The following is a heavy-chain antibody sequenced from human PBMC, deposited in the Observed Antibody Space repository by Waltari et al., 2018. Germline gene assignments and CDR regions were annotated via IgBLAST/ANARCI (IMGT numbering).Heavy chain of an antibody. CDR3: ARCGRGVDSSASCLDH. CDR1: GFIFRHYG. D-gene: IGHD1-1*01. J-gene: IGHJ4*02. CDR2: VYYDGSTK. V-gene: IGHV3-33*01. Sequence: QVQLVESGGGVVQPGRSLRLSCAASGFIFRHYGMHWVRQAPGKGLEWVAVVYYDGSTKHYADSVKGRFTISRDNSKNTLNLEMNSLRAEDTAVYFCARCGRGVDSSASCLDHWGQGTLVTVSS.